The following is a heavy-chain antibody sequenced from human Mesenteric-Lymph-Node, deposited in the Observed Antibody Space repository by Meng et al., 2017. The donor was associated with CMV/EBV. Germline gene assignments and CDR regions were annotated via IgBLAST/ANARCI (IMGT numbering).Heavy chain of an antibody. CDR3: ARDLGPKLLIVVAPGWFDP. D-gene: IGHD3-22*01. Sequence: GGSLRLSCKASGYTFTSYGISWVRQAPGQGLEWMGWISAYNGNTNYAQKLQGRVTMTTDTSTSTAYMELRSLRSDDTAVYYCARDLGPKLLIVVAPGWFDPWGQGTLVTVSS. V-gene: IGHV1-18*01. CDR1: GYTFTSYG. CDR2: ISAYNGNT. J-gene: IGHJ5*02.